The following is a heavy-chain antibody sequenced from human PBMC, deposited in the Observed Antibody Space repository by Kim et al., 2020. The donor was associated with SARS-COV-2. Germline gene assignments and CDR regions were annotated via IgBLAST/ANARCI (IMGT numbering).Heavy chain of an antibody. CDR3: ATYIDYFFNY. D-gene: IGHD3-9*01. V-gene: IGHV3-73*01. CDR2: IRSKPKNYAT. Sequence: GGSLRLSCAASGFIFSGSTIHWVRQASGKGLEWVGRIRSKPKNYATEYAVSVKGRFTVSRDDSKNTAYLQMNGLKTEDTAGYYCATYIDYFFNYWGQG. CDR1: GFIFSGST. J-gene: IGHJ4*02.